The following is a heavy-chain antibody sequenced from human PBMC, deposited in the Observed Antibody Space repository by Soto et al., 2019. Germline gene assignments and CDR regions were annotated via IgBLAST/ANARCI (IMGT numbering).Heavy chain of an antibody. CDR2: ISYDGSNK. CDR3: ARVSGYDLNIDY. CDR1: GFTFSSYA. V-gene: IGHV3-30-3*01. D-gene: IGHD5-12*01. J-gene: IGHJ4*02. Sequence: QVQLVESGGGVVQPGRSLRLSCAASGFTFSSYAMHWVRQAPGKGLEWVAVISYDGSNKYYVDSVKGRFTISRDNSKNTLYLQMNSLRAEDTAVYYCARVSGYDLNIDYWGQGTLVTVSS.